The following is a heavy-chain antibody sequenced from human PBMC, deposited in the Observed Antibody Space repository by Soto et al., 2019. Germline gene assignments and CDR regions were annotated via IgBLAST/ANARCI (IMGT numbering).Heavy chain of an antibody. D-gene: IGHD2-8*01. Sequence: SETLSLTCTVSGGSISSGGHFWNWIRQHPGKGLEWIGYIYYSGSTFYNPSLQSRVTISVDTSKNQFSLKLSSVTAADTAVYYCATALITRFFFDSWGQGSLVTVSS. CDR2: IYYSGST. CDR3: ATALITRFFFDS. V-gene: IGHV4-31*03. CDR1: GGSISSGGHF. J-gene: IGHJ4*02.